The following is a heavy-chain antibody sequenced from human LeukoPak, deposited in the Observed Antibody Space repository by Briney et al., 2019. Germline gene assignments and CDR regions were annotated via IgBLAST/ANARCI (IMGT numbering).Heavy chain of an antibody. CDR1: GFIFSDYA. V-gene: IGHV3-23*01. Sequence: GGSLRLSCAASGFIFSDYAMMWVRRAPGKGLQWVATFTAYGGTYYAASVKGRFAISRDNSRDTVSLYMNSLRVEDTAMYYCAKGSTGGKVDWFDPWGPGTLVTVSS. CDR3: AKGSTGGKVDWFDP. D-gene: IGHD4-23*01. CDR2: FTAYGGT. J-gene: IGHJ5*02.